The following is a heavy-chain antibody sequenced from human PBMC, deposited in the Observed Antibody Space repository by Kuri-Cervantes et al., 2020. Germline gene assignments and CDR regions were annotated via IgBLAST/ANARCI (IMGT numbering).Heavy chain of an antibody. Sequence: GGSLRLSCAASGFTFSSYGMHWVRQAPGKGLEWVSAISGSGGSTYYADSVKGRFTISRDNSKNTLYLQMNSLRAEDTAVYYCAKDSTRSGAFDYWGQGTLVTVSS. J-gene: IGHJ4*02. CDR1: GFTFSSYG. CDR2: ISGSGGST. CDR3: AKDSTRSGAFDY. V-gene: IGHV3-NL1*01. D-gene: IGHD7-27*01.